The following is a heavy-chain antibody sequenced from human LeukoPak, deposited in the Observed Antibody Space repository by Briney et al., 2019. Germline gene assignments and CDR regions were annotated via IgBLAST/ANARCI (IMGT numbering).Heavy chain of an antibody. CDR3: AKVPTKYDSSGYYPGPFDY. J-gene: IGHJ4*02. D-gene: IGHD3-22*01. V-gene: IGHV3-23*01. CDR2: ISGSGGST. CDR1: GFTFSSYA. Sequence: GGSLRLSCAASGFTFSSYAMSWVRQAPGKGLEWVSAISGSGGSTYYADSVKGRFTISRDNSKNTLYLQMNSLRAEDTVVYYCAKVPTKYDSSGYYPGPFDYWGQGTLVTVSS.